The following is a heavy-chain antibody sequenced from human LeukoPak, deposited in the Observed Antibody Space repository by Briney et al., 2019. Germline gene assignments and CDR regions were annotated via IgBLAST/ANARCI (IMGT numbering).Heavy chain of an antibody. CDR3: ARNVPSRIVVVTALYYFDY. CDR1: GFTVSSNY. D-gene: IGHD2-21*02. Sequence: GSLRLSCAASGFTVSSNYMSWIRQPPGKGLEWIGEINHSGSTNYNPSLKSRVTISVDTSKNQFSLKLSSVTAADTAVYYCARNVPSRIVVVTALYYFDYWGQGTLVTVSS. J-gene: IGHJ4*02. CDR2: INHSGST. V-gene: IGHV4-34*01.